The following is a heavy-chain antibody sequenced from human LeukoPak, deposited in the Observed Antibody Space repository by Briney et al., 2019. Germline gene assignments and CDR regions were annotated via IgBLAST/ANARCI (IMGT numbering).Heavy chain of an antibody. J-gene: IGHJ6*03. Sequence: SETLSLTCTVSGGSISSSSYYWGWIRQPPGKGLEWIGSIYYSGSTYYNPSLKSRVTISVDTSKNQFSLKLSSVTAADTAVYYCGGSPKYYYYYYMDVWGKGTTVTVPS. CDR3: GGSPKYYYYYYMDV. CDR2: IYYSGST. CDR1: GGSISSSSYY. D-gene: IGHD2-15*01. V-gene: IGHV4-39*01.